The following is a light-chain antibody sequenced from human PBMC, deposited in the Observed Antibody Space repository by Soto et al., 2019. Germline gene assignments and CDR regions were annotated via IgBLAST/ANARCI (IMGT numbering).Light chain of an antibody. Sequence: SSELTQPPSVSVAPGKTARIVCGGNNIGNENVHWYQQRPGQAPVLVISYDSDRPSGIPERFSGSNSGNTATLTISRVEAGDEADYFCQVWDGNDDHPGAVFGGGTKVTVL. J-gene: IGLJ2*01. CDR1: NIGNEN. CDR3: QVWDGNDDHPGAV. CDR2: YDS. V-gene: IGLV3-21*04.